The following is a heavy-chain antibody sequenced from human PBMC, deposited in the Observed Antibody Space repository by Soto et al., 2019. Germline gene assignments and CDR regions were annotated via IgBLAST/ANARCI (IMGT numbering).Heavy chain of an antibody. V-gene: IGHV4-61*01. CDR3: ARELGGGSYYYYYMDV. CDR2: IYDSGST. D-gene: IGHD2-15*01. J-gene: IGHJ6*03. CDR1: GGSVSSSSYC. Sequence: SKTLSLTCTVSGGSVSSSSYCWGWIRQPPGKGREWVRYIYDSGSTNYTPSLKSRVTISGDKSKNQFSLKMIAVTAADTAVYYCARELGGGSYYYYYMDVWGKGTTVTVSS.